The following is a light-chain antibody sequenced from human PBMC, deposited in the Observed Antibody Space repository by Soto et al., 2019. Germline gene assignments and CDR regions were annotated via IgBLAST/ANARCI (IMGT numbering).Light chain of an antibody. J-gene: IGKJ3*01. Sequence: DIQMTQSPSSLSASVGDRVTITCRASQSISSYLNWYQQKPGKAPKLLIYAASSLQSGLPSRFSGSGSGTDFTLTISSLQPEDFATYYCQQSYSTLLTFGPGNKVDI. CDR2: AAS. CDR1: QSISSY. CDR3: QQSYSTLLT. V-gene: IGKV1-39*01.